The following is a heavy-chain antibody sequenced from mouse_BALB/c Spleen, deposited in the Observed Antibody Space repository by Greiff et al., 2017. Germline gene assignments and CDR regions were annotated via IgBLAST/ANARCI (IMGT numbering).Heavy chain of an antibody. J-gene: IGHJ4*01. CDR1: GFAFSSYD. Sequence: EVKLMESGGGLVKPGGSLKLSCAASGFAFSSYDMSWVRQTPEKRLEWVAYISSGGGSTYYPDTVKGRFTISRDNAKNTLYLQMSSLKSEDTAMYYCARLRAGNAMDYWGQGTSVTVSS. CDR2: ISSGGGST. CDR3: ARLRAGNAMDY. V-gene: IGHV5-12-1*01. D-gene: IGHD3-3*01.